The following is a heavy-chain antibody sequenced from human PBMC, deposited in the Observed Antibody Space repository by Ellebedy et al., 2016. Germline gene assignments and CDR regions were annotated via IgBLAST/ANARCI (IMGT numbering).Heavy chain of an antibody. Sequence: ASAKVSCKASGGPSGMHSINWVRQAPGQGLEYMGGIIPIFGTGNYAQKLQGRVTMTTDTSTSTVYMELRSLRSDDTAVYYCARDGTLNYGMDVWGQGTTVTVSS. V-gene: IGHV1-69*05. J-gene: IGHJ6*02. CDR3: ARDGTLNYGMDV. CDR2: IIPIFGTG. CDR1: GGPSGMHS.